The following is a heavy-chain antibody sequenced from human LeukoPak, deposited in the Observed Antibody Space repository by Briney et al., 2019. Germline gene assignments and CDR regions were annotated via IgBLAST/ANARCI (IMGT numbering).Heavy chain of an antibody. CDR1: GGSISSYY. CDR3: AKQGRKSAFDF. Sequence: PSETLSLTCTVSGGSISSYYWSWIRQPPGKGLEWIGYIYYSGSTNYNPSLKSRVTISVDTSKNQFSLKLRSLTAADTAVYYCAKQGRKSAFDFWGQGTLVTVSS. V-gene: IGHV4-59*08. J-gene: IGHJ4*02. CDR2: IYYSGST. D-gene: IGHD3-10*01.